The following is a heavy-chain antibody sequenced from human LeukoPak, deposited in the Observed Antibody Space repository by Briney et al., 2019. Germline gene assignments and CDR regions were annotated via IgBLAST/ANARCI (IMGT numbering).Heavy chain of an antibody. CDR3: ARAQTYYDFWSGYRFDP. Sequence: ASVKVSCKASGYTFTSYDINWVRQATGQGLEWMGWMNPNSGNTGYAQKFQGWVTMTRDTSISTAYMELSRLRSDDTAVYYCARAQTYYDFWSGYRFDPWGQGTLVTVSS. J-gene: IGHJ5*02. D-gene: IGHD3-3*01. CDR2: MNPNSGNT. CDR1: GYTFTSYD. V-gene: IGHV1-8*01.